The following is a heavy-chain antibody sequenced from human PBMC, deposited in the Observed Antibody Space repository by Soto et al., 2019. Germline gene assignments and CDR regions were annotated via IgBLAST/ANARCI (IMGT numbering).Heavy chain of an antibody. V-gene: IGHV1-8*01. J-gene: IGHJ3*01. D-gene: IGHD2-2*01. CDR2: MNPNSGVT. CDR1: GYNFTSYD. Sequence: QVQLVQSGAEGKKPGASVKVSCKASGYNFTSYDINWVRQAPGQGLERMAWMNPNSGVTGVAQKFHRSVTLTHNTPTVAAYMELSSLRSDDTALYYCARGMFTVPYCSSSSCLNAFDFWGQGTMVTVSS. CDR3: ARGMFTVPYCSSSSCLNAFDF.